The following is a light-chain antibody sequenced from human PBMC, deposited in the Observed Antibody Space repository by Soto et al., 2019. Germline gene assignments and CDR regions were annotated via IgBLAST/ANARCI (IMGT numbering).Light chain of an antibody. CDR3: QQRSNWTIT. V-gene: IGKV3-11*01. CDR1: QSVSSY. Sequence: EIVMTQSPATLSVSPGERATLSCRASQSVSSYLAWYQKKPGQAPRLLIYDASNRATGIPARFSGSGSGTDFTLTISRLETEDFAVYYCQQRSNWTITFGQGTRLEIK. CDR2: DAS. J-gene: IGKJ5*01.